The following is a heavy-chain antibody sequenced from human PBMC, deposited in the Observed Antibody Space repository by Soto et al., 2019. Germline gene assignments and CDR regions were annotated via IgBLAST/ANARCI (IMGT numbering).Heavy chain of an antibody. V-gene: IGHV1-3*01. CDR3: ARGVGSGTYYNQYNWFDP. CDR2: INAGNGNT. Sequence: ASVKVSCTASGYTFTSYAMHWVRQATGQRLEWMGWINAGNGNTKYSQKFQGRVTMTTDTSTSTAYMELRSLRSDDTAVYYCARGVGSGTYYNQYNWFDPWGQGTLVTVSS. CDR1: GYTFTSYA. D-gene: IGHD3-10*01. J-gene: IGHJ5*02.